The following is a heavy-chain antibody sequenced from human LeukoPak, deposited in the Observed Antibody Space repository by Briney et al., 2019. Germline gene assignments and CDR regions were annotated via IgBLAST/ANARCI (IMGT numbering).Heavy chain of an antibody. CDR1: GFNVSYYY. CDR3: ARSDRGVVYFDY. CDR2: LYSGGII. V-gene: IGHV3-66*02. J-gene: IGHJ4*02. D-gene: IGHD2-15*01. Sequence: GGSLRLSCAASGFNVSYYYISWVRQAPGKGLEWVSVLYSGGIIHYADSVKGRFTISRDNSKNTASLQMNTLRSDDTAIYYCARSDRGVVYFDYWGQGALVTVSS.